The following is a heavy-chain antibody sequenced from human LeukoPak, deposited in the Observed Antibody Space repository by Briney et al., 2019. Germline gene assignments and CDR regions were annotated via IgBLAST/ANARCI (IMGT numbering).Heavy chain of an antibody. J-gene: IGHJ6*02. V-gene: IGHV1-69*13. CDR3: ARAKTRYCSSTSCYTRANNYYYYGMDV. Sequence: APVKVSCKASGGTFSSYAISWVRQAPGQGLEWMGGIIPIFGTANYAQKFQGRVTTTADESTSTAYMELSSLRSEDTAVYYCARAKTRYCSSTSCYTRANNYYYYGMDVWGQGTTVTVSS. CDR1: GGTFSSYA. D-gene: IGHD2-2*02. CDR2: IIPIFGTA.